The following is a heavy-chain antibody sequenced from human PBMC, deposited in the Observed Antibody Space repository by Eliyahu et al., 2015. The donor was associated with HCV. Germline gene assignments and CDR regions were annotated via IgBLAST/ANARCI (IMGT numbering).Heavy chain of an antibody. Sequence: QVQLQESGPGLVKPSETLSXTCTVXGXXIXTXYWGWIRQPPGKGLEWIGSIHYSGSTNFNPSLKSRVTISVDTSKNQFSLNLTSVTAADTAVYYCASGGGGIAVAGTGGWFDPWGQGTLVTVSS. CDR2: IHYSGST. CDR3: ASGGGGIAVAGTGGWFDP. V-gene: IGHV4-59*01. CDR1: GXXIXTXY. D-gene: IGHD6-19*01. J-gene: IGHJ5*02.